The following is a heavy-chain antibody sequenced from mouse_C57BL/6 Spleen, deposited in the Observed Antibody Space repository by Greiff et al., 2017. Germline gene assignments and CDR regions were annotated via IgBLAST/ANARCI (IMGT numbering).Heavy chain of an antibody. D-gene: IGHD1-1*01. CDR2: IDPNSGGT. CDR1: GYSFTSYW. V-gene: IGHV1-72*01. Sequence: VQLQQPGAELVQPGASVSMSCKASGYSFTSYWMHWVKQSPGRGLEWIGRIDPNSGGTKYNVKCKSQATLTVDKPSSTAYMQLSSLTSEDSAVYYCARSPLMTTVVATDYWGQGTTLTVSS. CDR3: ARSPLMTTVVATDY. J-gene: IGHJ2*01.